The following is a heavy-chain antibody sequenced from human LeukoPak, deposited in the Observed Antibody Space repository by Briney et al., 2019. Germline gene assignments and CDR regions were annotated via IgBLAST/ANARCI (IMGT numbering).Heavy chain of an antibody. V-gene: IGHV4-59*12. Sequence: SETLSLTCTVSGGSISSYYWSWIRQPPGKGLEWIGYIYYSGSTNYNPSLKSRVTISVDTSKNQFSLKLSSVTAADTAVYYCARDSPLASNYYGMDVWGQGTTVTVSS. D-gene: IGHD1-1*01. CDR1: GGSISSYY. J-gene: IGHJ6*02. CDR2: IYYSGST. CDR3: ARDSPLASNYYGMDV.